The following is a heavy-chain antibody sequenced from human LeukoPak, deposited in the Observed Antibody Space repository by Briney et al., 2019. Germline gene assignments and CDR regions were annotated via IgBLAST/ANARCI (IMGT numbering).Heavy chain of an antibody. D-gene: IGHD3-22*01. CDR3: AADSSDAF. CDR2: ISGSGTNT. Sequence: GSLRLSCAASGFAFSGYAMSWVRQAPEKGLEWVSGISGSGTNTYYTASVRGRFTIYRDNSKNTLYLQRNSLRAEDTAIYYCAADSSDAFWGQGTLVTVSS. J-gene: IGHJ4*02. CDR1: GFAFSGYA. V-gene: IGHV3-23*01.